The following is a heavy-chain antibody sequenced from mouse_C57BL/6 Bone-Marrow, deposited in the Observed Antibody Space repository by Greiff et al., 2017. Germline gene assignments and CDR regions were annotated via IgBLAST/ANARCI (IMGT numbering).Heavy chain of an antibody. V-gene: IGHV10-1*01. CDR1: GFSFNTYA. Sequence: EVMLVESGGGLVQPKGSLKLSCAASGFSFNTYAMHWVRQAPGKGLEWVARIRSKSNNYASYYADSVKDRFTISRDDSESMLYLQMNNLKTEDTAMYYCVSSWAHDYGSSYYAMDYWGQGTSVTVAS. J-gene: IGHJ4*01. CDR3: VSSWAHDYGSSYYAMDY. CDR2: IRSKSNNYAS. D-gene: IGHD1-1*01.